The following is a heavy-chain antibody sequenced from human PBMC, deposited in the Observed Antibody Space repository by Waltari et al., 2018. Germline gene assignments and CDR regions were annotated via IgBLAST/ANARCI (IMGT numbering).Heavy chain of an antibody. CDR1: GFTFSKSA. D-gene: IGHD6-25*01. V-gene: IGHV3-23*01. CDR3: AKDPGFRPYYFDY. Sequence: EVQLLESGGGLAQPGGSLRLSCVASGFTFSKSAMGWVRKDPGKGLEWVSRISGNGGRTYYADSVEGRFTISRDNSKNTVDLLMKSLRVEDTAVYYCAKDPGFRPYYFDYWGQGTLVTVSS. CDR2: ISGNGGRT. J-gene: IGHJ4*02.